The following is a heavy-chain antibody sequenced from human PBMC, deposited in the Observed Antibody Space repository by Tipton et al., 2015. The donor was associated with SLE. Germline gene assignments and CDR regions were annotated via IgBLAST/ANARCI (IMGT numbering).Heavy chain of an antibody. D-gene: IGHD3-3*01. Sequence: TLSLTCTVSGGSISSYYWSWIRQPPGKGLEWIGYIYYSGSTNYNPSLKSRVTISVDTSKNQFSLKLSSVTAADTAVYYCARHHYYDFWSGYHSDYFDYWGQGTLVTVSS. CDR1: GGSISSYY. CDR2: IYYSGST. J-gene: IGHJ4*02. CDR3: ARHHYYDFWSGYHSDYFDY. V-gene: IGHV4-59*08.